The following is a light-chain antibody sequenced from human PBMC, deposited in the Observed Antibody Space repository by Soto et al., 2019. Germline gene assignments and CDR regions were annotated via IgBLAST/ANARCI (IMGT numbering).Light chain of an antibody. CDR2: WAS. CDR1: QSVLYSSNNKNY. V-gene: IGKV4-1*01. J-gene: IGKJ1*01. CDR3: QQYYSTPRT. Sequence: DIVMTQSPDSLAVSLGERVTINCKSSQSVLYSSNNKNYLALYQQKPGQPPKLLIYWASTRESGVPDRFSGSGSGTEFTLPISSLKAEDVAVYYCQQYYSTPRTFGQGTKVEIK.